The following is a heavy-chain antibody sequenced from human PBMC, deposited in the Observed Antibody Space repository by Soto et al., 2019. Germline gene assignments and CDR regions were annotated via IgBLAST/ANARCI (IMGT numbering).Heavy chain of an antibody. D-gene: IGHD3-22*01. V-gene: IGHV5-51*01. J-gene: IGHJ6*02. CDR1: GCSFTSYW. CDR2: IYPGDSDT. CDR3: ARGGYGYYYYYGMDV. Sequence: PGESLKISCKGSGCSFTSYWIGWVRQMPGKGLEWMGIIYPGDSDTRYSPSFQGQVTISADKSISTAYLQWSSLKASDTAMYYCARGGYGYYYYYGMDVWGQGTTVTVSS.